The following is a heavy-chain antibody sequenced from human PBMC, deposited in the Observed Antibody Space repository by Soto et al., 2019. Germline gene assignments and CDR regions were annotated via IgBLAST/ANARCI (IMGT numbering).Heavy chain of an antibody. Sequence: QVQLVHSGAEVKKPGSSVKVSCKASGGTFSSYPISWVRQAPGQGLEWMGRIIPILGIANYAQKFQGRVTITADKSTSTAYMELSSLRSEDTAVYYCASLATADTLDYWGQGTLVTVSS. CDR1: GGTFSSYP. CDR2: IIPILGIA. D-gene: IGHD6-13*01. J-gene: IGHJ4*02. CDR3: ASLATADTLDY. V-gene: IGHV1-69*02.